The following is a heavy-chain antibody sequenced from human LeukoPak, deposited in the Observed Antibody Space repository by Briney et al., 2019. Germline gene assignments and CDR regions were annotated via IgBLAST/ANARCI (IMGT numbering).Heavy chain of an antibody. V-gene: IGHV1-8*01. CDR1: GYTFTSYD. CDR3: ARVVVAAMGYYYYYGMDV. CDR2: MNPNSGNT. D-gene: IGHD2-15*01. Sequence: ASVKVSCKASGYTFTSYDINWVRQATGQGLEWMGWMNPNSGNTGYAQKFQGRVTMTRNTSISTAYMELSSLRSEDTAVYYRARVVVAAMGYYYYYGMDVWGQGTTVTVSS. J-gene: IGHJ6*02.